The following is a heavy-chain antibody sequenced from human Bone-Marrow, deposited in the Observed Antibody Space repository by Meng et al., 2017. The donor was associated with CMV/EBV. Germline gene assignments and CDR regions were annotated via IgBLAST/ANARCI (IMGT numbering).Heavy chain of an antibody. V-gene: IGHV1-69*05. D-gene: IGHD6-6*01. Sequence: SVKVSCKASGGTFSSFAITWVRQAPGQGLEWMGGIIPIFGTANCAQKFQGRVTITTDESTSTAYMELSSLRSEDTAVYYCAISSSRGPIGYWGQGTLVTVSS. J-gene: IGHJ4*02. CDR3: AISSSRGPIGY. CDR2: IIPIFGTA. CDR1: GGTFSSFA.